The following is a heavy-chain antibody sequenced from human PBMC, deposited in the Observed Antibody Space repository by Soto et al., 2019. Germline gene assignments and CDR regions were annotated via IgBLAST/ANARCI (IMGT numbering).Heavy chain of an antibody. CDR2: IYPGDSES. J-gene: IGHJ4*02. Sequence: GXSLKISCKGSGYSFTNYWIGWVRQMPGKGLEWMGIIYPGDSESRYSPSFQGQVTISADKSISTAYLQWSSLKASDTAMYYCAITYSTSSPYYFDYWGQGTLVTVSS. CDR3: AITYSTSSPYYFDY. V-gene: IGHV5-51*01. D-gene: IGHD6-6*01. CDR1: GYSFTNYW.